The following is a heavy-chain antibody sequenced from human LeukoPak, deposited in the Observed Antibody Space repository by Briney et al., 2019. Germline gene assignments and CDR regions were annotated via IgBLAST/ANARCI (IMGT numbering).Heavy chain of an antibody. D-gene: IGHD2-21*01. CDR1: GFTFSSYA. CDR3: AKEFNRGLPDY. V-gene: IGHV3-30*04. Sequence: GGSLRLSCAASGFTFSSYAMHWVRQAPGKGLEWVAVISYDGSNEYYADSVKGRFTISRDNSKNTLYLQMSSLRAEDTAVYYCAKEFNRGLPDYWGQGTLVTVP. CDR2: ISYDGSNE. J-gene: IGHJ4*02.